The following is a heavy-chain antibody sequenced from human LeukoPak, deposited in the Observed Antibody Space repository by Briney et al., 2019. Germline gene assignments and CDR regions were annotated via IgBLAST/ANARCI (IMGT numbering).Heavy chain of an antibody. V-gene: IGHV1-46*01. CDR2: INPSGGST. D-gene: IGHD1-26*01. J-gene: IGHJ3*02. CDR3: ARDGRYSGSYSLTREDAFDI. CDR1: GYTFTSYY. Sequence: ASVKVSCKASGYTFTSYYMHWVRQAPGQGLEWMGIINPSGGSTSYAQKFQGRVTMTRDTSTSTVYMELSSLRSEDTAVYYCARDGRYSGSYSLTREDAFDIWGQGTMVTVSS.